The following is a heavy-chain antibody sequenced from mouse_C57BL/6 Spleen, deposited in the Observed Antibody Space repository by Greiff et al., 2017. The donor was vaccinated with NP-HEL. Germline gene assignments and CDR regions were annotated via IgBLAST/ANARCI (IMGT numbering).Heavy chain of an antibody. CDR1: GFTFNTYA. CDR3: VRDRDWSYYFDY. V-gene: IGHV10-3*01. CDR2: IRSKSSNYAT. Sequence: DVQLQESGGGLVQPKGSLKLSCAASGFTFNTYAMHWVRQAPGKGLEWVARIRSKSSNYATYYADSVKDRFTISRDDSQSMLYLQMNNLKTEDTAMYYCVRDRDWSYYFDYWGQGTTLTVSS. J-gene: IGHJ2*01. D-gene: IGHD3-1*01.